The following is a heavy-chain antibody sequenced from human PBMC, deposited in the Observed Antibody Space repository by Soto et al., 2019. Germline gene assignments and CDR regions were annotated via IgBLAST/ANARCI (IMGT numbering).Heavy chain of an antibody. CDR3: ARDPVVEAAAATWSDP. V-gene: IGHV1-3*01. D-gene: IGHD6-13*01. J-gene: IGHJ5*02. Sequence: ASVKVSCKASGYTFTSYAMHWVRQAPGQRLEWMGWINAGNGNTKYSQKFQGRVTITRDTSASTAYMELSSLRSEDTAVYYCARDPVVEAAAATWSDPWGQGTLVTLSS. CDR1: GYTFTSYA. CDR2: INAGNGNT.